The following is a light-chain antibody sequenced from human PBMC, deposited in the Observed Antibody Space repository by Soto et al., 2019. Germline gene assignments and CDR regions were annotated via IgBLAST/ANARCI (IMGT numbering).Light chain of an antibody. V-gene: IGLV1-44*01. J-gene: IGLJ2*01. CDR2: GHN. CDR1: SSSIGSNT. CDR3: AAWDDSLNGRV. Sequence: QSVLTQPPSASGTPGQRVTISCSGSSSSIGSNTVNWYQQLPGTAPKLLIYGHNQRPSGVPDQFSGSKSGTSASLAISGLQSEDEADYYCAAWDDSLNGRVFGGGTKLTVL.